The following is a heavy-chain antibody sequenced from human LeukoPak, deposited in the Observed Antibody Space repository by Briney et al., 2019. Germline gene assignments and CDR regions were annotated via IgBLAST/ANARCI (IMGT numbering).Heavy chain of an antibody. V-gene: IGHV4-59*01. J-gene: IGHJ4*02. CDR3: ARGGWLRLYYFDY. Sequence: SETLSLTCTVSGGSISSYYWSWIRQPPGKGLEWIGYIYYSGSTNYNPSLKSRVTISADTSKNQFSLKLSSVTAADTAVYYCARGGWLRLYYFDYWGQGTLVTVSS. CDR2: IYYSGST. D-gene: IGHD5-12*01. CDR1: GGSISSYY.